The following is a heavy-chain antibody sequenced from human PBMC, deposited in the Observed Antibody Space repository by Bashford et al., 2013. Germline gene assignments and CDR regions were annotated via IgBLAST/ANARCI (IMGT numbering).Heavy chain of an antibody. D-gene: IGHD4-11*01. J-gene: IGHJ6*02. CDR1: GYSFTSYW. CDR3: ARDLLDYSNQLYGMDV. V-gene: IGHV5-51*01. Sequence: GESLKISCKGSGYSFTSYWIGWVRQMPGKGLEWMGIIYPGDSDTRYSPSFQGQVTISADKSISTAYLQWSSLKASDTAMYYCARDLLDYSNQLYGMDVWGQGTTVTVSS. CDR2: IYPGDSDT.